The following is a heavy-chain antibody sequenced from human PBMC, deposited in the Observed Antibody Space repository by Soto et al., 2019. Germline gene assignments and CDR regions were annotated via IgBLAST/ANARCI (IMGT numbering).Heavy chain of an antibody. CDR1: GGSISSVGDY. CDR2: IYHSGST. J-gene: IGHJ6*02. CDR3: ARVSGSYYYGMDV. D-gene: IGHD1-26*01. V-gene: IGHV4-4*02. Sequence: SETLSLTCTVSGGSISSVGDYWSWVRQPPGKGLEWIGEIYHSGSTNYNPSLKSRVTISVDKSKNQFSLKLSSVTAADTAVYYCARVSGSYYYGMDVWGQRPTVTVSS.